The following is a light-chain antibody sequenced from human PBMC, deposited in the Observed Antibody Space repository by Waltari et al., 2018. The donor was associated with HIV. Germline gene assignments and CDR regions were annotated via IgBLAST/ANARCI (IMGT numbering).Light chain of an antibody. CDR1: HRILNSSNNKNF. CDR2: WAS. CDR3: QQQYTTPYT. J-gene: IGKJ2*01. V-gene: IGKV4-1*01. Sequence: DIVMNQSPDSLGRSLGGRSTINCKSNHRILNSSNNKNFLAWYQEKSGQRPKLLVYWASTRESGVPGRLSGSGSGTDFTVTISSLQAEDVVVYCCQQQYTTPYTFGQGTKLELK.